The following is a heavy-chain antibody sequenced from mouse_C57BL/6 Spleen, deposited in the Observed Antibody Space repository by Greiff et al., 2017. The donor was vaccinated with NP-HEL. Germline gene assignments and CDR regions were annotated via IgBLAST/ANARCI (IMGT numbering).Heavy chain of an antibody. J-gene: IGHJ4*01. D-gene: IGHD1-1*01. V-gene: IGHV1-53*01. CDR1: GYTFTSYW. CDR2: INPSNGGT. Sequence: VQLQQPGTELVKPGASVKLSCKASGYTFTSYWMHWVKQRPGQGLEWIGNINPSNGGTNYNEKFKSKATLTVDKSSSTAYMQLSSLTSEDSAVYYCARMNYGSSYHYAMDYWGQGTSVTVSS. CDR3: ARMNYGSSYHYAMDY.